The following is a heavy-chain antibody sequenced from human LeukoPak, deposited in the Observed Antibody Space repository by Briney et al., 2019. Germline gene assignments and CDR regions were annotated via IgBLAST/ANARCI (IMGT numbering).Heavy chain of an antibody. CDR1: GFTFSSYW. J-gene: IGHJ4*02. CDR2: ISTDGSTT. Sequence: GGSLRLSCAASGFTFSSYWMHWVRQAPGKGLVWVSRISTDGSTTTYADSVKGRFTISRDNAKNTAYLQMNSLRAEDTAVYYCAGDRLARWNYVTYYFDYWGQGTLVTVSS. D-gene: IGHD1-7*01. CDR3: AGDRLARWNYVTYYFDY. V-gene: IGHV3-74*01.